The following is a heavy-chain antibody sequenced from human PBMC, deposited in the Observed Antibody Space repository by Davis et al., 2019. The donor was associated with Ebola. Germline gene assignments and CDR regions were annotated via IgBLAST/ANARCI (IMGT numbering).Heavy chain of an antibody. CDR3: ARSGGGYSYGRIDY. J-gene: IGHJ4*02. Sequence: AASVKVSCKASGYTFTSYGISWVRQAPGQGLEWMGWISPYNGNTNYAQKLQGRVTMTTDTSTSTAYMELRSLRSDDTAVYYCARSGGGYSYGRIDYLGQGTLVTVSS. CDR2: ISPYNGNT. D-gene: IGHD5-18*01. V-gene: IGHV1-18*01. CDR1: GYTFTSYG.